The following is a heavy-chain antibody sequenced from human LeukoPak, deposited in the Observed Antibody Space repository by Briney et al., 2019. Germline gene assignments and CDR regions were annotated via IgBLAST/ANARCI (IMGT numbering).Heavy chain of an antibody. D-gene: IGHD3-22*01. Sequence: ASVKVSCKASGYTFTGYCMHWVRQAPGQGLEWMGWINPNSGGTNYAQKFQGRVTMTRDTSISTAYMELSRLRSDDTAVYYCARDRYYDSSGYTFDYWGQGTLVTVSS. CDR1: GYTFTGYC. J-gene: IGHJ4*02. V-gene: IGHV1-2*02. CDR2: INPNSGGT. CDR3: ARDRYYDSSGYTFDY.